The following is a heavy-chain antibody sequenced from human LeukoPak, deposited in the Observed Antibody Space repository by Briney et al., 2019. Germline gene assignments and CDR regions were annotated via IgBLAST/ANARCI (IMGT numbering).Heavy chain of an antibody. V-gene: IGHV4-39*07. CDR2: IYYTGSS. Sequence: SETLSLTCTVSGGSLSSSSYYWGWIRQPPGKGLEWIGSIYYTGSSYYNPSLKSRVTISVDTSKNQFSLKLSSVTPADTAVYYCARAYYYYMDVWGKGTTVTVSS. CDR1: GGSLSSSSYY. J-gene: IGHJ6*03. CDR3: ARAYYYYMDV.